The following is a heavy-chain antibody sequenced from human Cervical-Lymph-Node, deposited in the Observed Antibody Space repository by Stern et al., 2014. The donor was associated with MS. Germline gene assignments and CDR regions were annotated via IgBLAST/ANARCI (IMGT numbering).Heavy chain of an antibody. CDR2: IIPVLGSA. D-gene: IGHD5-24*01. CDR1: GGIFNSLA. V-gene: IGHV1-69*01. Sequence: QVQLVQSGAEVKKPGSSVKVSCQASGGIFNSLAISWVRQASGQGLEWMGGIIPVLGSANYAQKFQERVTITADASTRTVYLELSSLRSEDTAVYFCARDRREGHTYAFDNWGQGTLVTVSS. J-gene: IGHJ3*02. CDR3: ARDRREGHTYAFDN.